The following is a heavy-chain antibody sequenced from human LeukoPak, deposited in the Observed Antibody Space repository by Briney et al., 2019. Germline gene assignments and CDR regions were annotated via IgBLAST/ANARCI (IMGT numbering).Heavy chain of an antibody. J-gene: IGHJ3*01. CDR1: GFTFSSYE. CDR2: IKYDGNAK. Sequence: PGGSLRLSCAASGFTFSSYEMNWVRQAPGKGPEWVAHIKYDGNAKYYVDSVKGRFTISRDNAKTSLYLQMNSLKGEDTAVYYCARRMVAHDAFDVWGQGTMVTVSS. V-gene: IGHV3-7*01. D-gene: IGHD4/OR15-4a*01. CDR3: ARRMVAHDAFDV.